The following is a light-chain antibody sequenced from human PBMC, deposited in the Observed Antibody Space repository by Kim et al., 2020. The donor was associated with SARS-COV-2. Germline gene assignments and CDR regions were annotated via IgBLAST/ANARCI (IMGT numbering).Light chain of an antibody. V-gene: IGLV7-46*01. J-gene: IGLJ2*01. CDR1: AGAVGSGHY. Sequence: PGWTVTLTCGSSAGAVGSGHYPYWLQQKPGLAPRTLIYYTTKKHSLTPARFSGSILGDKAALTLSGALPEDEADYYCLLSYANFAVFGGGTQLTVL. CDR3: LLSYANFAV. CDR2: YTT.